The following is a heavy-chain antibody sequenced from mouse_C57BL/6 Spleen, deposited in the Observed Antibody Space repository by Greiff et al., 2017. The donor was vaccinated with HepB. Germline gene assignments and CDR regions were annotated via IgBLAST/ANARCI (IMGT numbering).Heavy chain of an antibody. Sequence: EVKLQESGGGLVQPKGSLKLSCAASGFTFNTYAMHWVRQAPGKGLEWVARIRSKSSNYATYYADSVKDRFTISRDDSQSMLYLQMNNLKTEDTAMYYCVRDAPSITTVVAPYAMDYWGQGTSVTVSS. CDR3: VRDAPSITTVVAPYAMDY. CDR2: IRSKSSNYAT. V-gene: IGHV10-3*01. D-gene: IGHD1-1*01. CDR1: GFTFNTYA. J-gene: IGHJ4*01.